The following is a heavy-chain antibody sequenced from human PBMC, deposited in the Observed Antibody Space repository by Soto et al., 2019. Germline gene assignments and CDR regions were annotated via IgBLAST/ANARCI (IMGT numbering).Heavy chain of an antibody. V-gene: IGHV3-7*04. D-gene: IGHD2-2*01. J-gene: IGHJ3*02. CDR3: ARDPGSSAFDI. Sequence: EVQLVESGVGVVQPGGSLRLSCAASGFTFSTYWMSWVRHAPGKGPEFVANIKEDGGVKNYVDSVRGRFTISRDNAKNSVYLQMNSLRSEDTAVYYCARDPGSSAFDIWGQGAVVTVSS. CDR2: IKEDGGVK. CDR1: GFTFSTYW.